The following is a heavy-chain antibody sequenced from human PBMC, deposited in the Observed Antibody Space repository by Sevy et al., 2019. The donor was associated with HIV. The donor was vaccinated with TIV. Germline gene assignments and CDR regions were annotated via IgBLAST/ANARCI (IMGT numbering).Heavy chain of an antibody. J-gene: IGHJ6*02. CDR1: GFSFGDYA. V-gene: IGHV3-9*01. CDR3: AKDKGPLNYGGSGYQFYYYGLDV. D-gene: IGHD3-22*01. Sequence: GGSLRLSCAASGFSFGDYAMHWVRQAPGKGLEWVSGITWNSGKIGYADSVQGRFTISRDNAKNSLYLQMNSLRAEDTAFYYRAKDKGPLNYGGSGYQFYYYGLDVWGQGTTVTVSS. CDR2: ITWNSGKI.